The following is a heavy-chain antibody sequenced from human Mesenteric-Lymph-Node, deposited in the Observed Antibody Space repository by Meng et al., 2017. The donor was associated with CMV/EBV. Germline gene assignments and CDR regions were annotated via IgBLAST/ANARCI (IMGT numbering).Heavy chain of an antibody. V-gene: IGHV1-18*01. CDR1: GGSFGSYA. Sequence: SGGSFGSYAFSWWEQAPGQGLEWMGWISAYNGNTNYAQKLQSRVTMTTDTSTSTAYMELRSLRSDDTAVYYCARADDLEAPSWFDPWGQGTLVTVSS. D-gene: IGHD6-19*01. J-gene: IGHJ5*02. CDR2: ISAYNGNT. CDR3: ARADDLEAPSWFDP.